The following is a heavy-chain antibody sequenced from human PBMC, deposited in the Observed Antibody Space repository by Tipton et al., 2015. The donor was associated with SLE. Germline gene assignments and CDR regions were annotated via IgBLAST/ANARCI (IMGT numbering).Heavy chain of an antibody. CDR2: FFYGGGT. J-gene: IGHJ6*03. V-gene: IGHV4-39*07. D-gene: IGHD5/OR15-5a*01. Sequence: LRLSCAVSGGSVSSSPNYWGWIRQPPGQGLEWIGSFFYGGGTYYNPSLKSRVTISVDTSKNQFSLKLISVTAADTAVYYCVRDGLGWGYYFYMDVWGKGTTVTVSS. CDR3: VRDGLGWGYYFYMDV. CDR1: GGSVSSSPNY.